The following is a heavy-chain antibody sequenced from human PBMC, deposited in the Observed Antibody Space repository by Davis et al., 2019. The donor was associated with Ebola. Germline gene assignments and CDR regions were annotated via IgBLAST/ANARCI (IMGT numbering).Heavy chain of an antibody. CDR1: GGSFSGYY. J-gene: IGHJ4*02. D-gene: IGHD3-16*01. CDR2: INHSGST. Sequence: MPSETLSLTCAVYGGSFSGYYWSWIRQPPGKGLEWIGEINHSGSTNYNPSLKSRVTISVDTSKNQFSLKLSSVTAADTAVYYCARDLIGSVGESDYWGQGTLVTVSS. V-gene: IGHV4-34*01. CDR3: ARDLIGSVGESDY.